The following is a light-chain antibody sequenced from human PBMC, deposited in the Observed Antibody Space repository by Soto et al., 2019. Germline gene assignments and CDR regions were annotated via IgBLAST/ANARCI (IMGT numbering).Light chain of an antibody. CDR1: SSDIGGYDY. J-gene: IGLJ2*01. CDR2: EVS. V-gene: IGLV2-8*01. CDR3: SSYAVNNNFYVV. Sequence: QSALTQPPSASGSPGQSVTISCTGTSSDIGGYDYVSWYQHHPGKAPKLMIYEVSKRPSGVPDRFSGSKSGNTASLTVSGLQAEDETEYYCSSYAVNNNFYVVFGGWTKVTVL.